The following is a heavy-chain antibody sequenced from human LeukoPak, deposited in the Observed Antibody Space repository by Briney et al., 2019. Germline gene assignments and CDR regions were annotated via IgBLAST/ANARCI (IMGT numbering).Heavy chain of an antibody. V-gene: IGHV1-18*01. Sequence: ASVKVSCKASGYTFTSYGISWVRQAPGQGLEWMGWISGYNGNTNYAQKFQGRVTMTTDTSTSTAYMELRSLRSDDTAVYYCATGASERFGELLMDYWGQGTLVTVSS. CDR2: ISGYNGNT. J-gene: IGHJ4*02. CDR1: GYTFTSYG. D-gene: IGHD3-10*01. CDR3: ATGASERFGELLMDY.